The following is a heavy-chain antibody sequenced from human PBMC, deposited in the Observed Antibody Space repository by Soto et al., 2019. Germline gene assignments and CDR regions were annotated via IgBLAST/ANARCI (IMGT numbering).Heavy chain of an antibody. D-gene: IGHD4-17*01. V-gene: IGHV1-69*12. CDR3: SRGDATKIVVTTYYAMDV. CDR2: IIPVFGTA. J-gene: IGHJ6*02. Sequence: QVQLVQSGAEVKKPGSSVRVSCKASGGTLSNYGISWVRQAPGQGLEWMGGIIPVFGTANYAQKFQGRVTIPADEPKRTEYMDVISLRSEDTAVYYCSRGDATKIVVTTYYAMDVWGQGTTVSVSS. CDR1: GGTLSNYG.